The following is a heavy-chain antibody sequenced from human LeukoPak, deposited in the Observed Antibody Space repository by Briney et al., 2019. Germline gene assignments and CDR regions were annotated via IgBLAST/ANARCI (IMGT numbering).Heavy chain of an antibody. CDR1: GFTFSSYG. Sequence: GRSLRLSCAASGFTFSSYGMHWVRQAPGKGPEWVAVISYDGSNKYYADSVKGRFTISRDNSKNTLYLQMNSLRAEDTAVYYCAKFPAEVDIWGQGTMVTVSS. CDR3: AKFPAEVDI. V-gene: IGHV3-30*18. J-gene: IGHJ3*02. CDR2: ISYDGSNK.